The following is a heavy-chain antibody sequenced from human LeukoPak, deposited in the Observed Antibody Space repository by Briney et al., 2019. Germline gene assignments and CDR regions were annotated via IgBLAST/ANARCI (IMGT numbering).Heavy chain of an antibody. V-gene: IGHV3-11*01. D-gene: IGHD6-25*01. CDR3: ARDGSRGAFDI. Sequence: KAGGSLRLSCAASGFTFSDYYVSWIRQPPGKGLEWVSYISGSGTTIYYAHSVEGRFTISRDNAKNSVYLQMNSLRGEDTAVYFCARDGSRGAFDIWGQGTMVSVSS. CDR1: GFTFSDYY. J-gene: IGHJ3*02. CDR2: ISGSGTTI.